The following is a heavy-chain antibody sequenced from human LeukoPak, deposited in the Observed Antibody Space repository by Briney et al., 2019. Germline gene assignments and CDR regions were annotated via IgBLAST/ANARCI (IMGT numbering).Heavy chain of an antibody. J-gene: IGHJ4*02. CDR1: GFTFSSYG. Sequence: GRSLRLSCAASGFTFSSYGMNWVRQAPGKGLEWVANINQGGSVKYYVDSVKGRFTISRDDAKNSLYVQMNSLRDEDTAVYYCARVGYSGWNLEYWGQGTLVTVSS. D-gene: IGHD5-12*01. V-gene: IGHV3-7*01. CDR3: ARVGYSGWNLEY. CDR2: INQGGSVK.